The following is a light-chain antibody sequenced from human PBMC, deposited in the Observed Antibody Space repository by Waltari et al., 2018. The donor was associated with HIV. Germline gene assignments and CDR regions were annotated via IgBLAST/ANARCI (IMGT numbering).Light chain of an antibody. V-gene: IGLV2-11*01. J-gene: IGLJ3*02. CDR1: SSDVGGYNY. Sequence: QSALTQPRSVSGSPGQSVTISCTGTSSDVGGYNYVSWYQQHPGKAPKLLIYDVNKRPSGVPDRFSGYKSRDTASLTISGLQAEDEADYYCCSYAGNYTLGVFGGGTKLTGL. CDR3: CSYAGNYTLGV. CDR2: DVN.